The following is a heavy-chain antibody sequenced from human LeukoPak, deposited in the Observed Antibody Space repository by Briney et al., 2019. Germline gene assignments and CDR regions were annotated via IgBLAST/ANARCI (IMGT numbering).Heavy chain of an antibody. V-gene: IGHV1-18*01. J-gene: IGHJ4*02. CDR3: ARDLSIAVAGTSDY. Sequence: ASVKVSCKASGYTFTSYGISWVRQAPGQGLEWMGWISAYNGHTNYAQELQGRVTMTTDTSTSTAYMELRSLRSDDTAVYYCARDLSIAVAGTSDYWGQGTLVTVSS. CDR2: ISAYNGHT. CDR1: GYTFTSYG. D-gene: IGHD6-19*01.